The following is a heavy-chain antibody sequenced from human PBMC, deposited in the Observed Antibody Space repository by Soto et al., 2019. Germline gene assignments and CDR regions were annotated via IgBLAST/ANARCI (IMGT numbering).Heavy chain of an antibody. V-gene: IGHV4-31*09. Sequence: QLQLQESGPGLVRPSQTLSLTCSVSGGSISSGGYYWSWVRHQPGNGLEWIGYMYYNGNTYYNPCVQSRVTISADKSTSQFSLALTSVTAADTAVYYCARWVGGDRGLEAFDVWGHGTMVIVSS. D-gene: IGHD3-10*01. CDR3: ARWVGGDRGLEAFDV. J-gene: IGHJ3*01. CDR1: GGSISSGGYY. CDR2: MYYNGNT.